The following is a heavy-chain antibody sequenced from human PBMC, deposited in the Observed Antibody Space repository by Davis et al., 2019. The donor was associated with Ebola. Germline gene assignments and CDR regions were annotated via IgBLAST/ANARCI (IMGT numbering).Heavy chain of an antibody. CDR2: INAGNGNT. D-gene: IGHD1-26*01. CDR1: GYTFTSYA. J-gene: IGHJ6*02. CDR3: ARDGIRRGYYYYGMDV. V-gene: IGHV1-3*01. Sequence: ASVNVSCKASGYTFTSYAMHWVRQAPGQRLEWMGWINAGNGNTKYSQKFQGRVTITRDTSASTAYMELSSLRSEDTAVYYCARDGIRRGYYYYGMDVWGQGTTVTVSS.